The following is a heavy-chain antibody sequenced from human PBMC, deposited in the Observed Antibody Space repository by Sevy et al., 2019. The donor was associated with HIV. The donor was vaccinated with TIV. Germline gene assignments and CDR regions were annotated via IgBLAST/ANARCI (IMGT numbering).Heavy chain of an antibody. CDR2: ISSSSSTL. CDR1: GFTVSSYS. V-gene: IGHV3-48*02. CDR3: ARDIGYPLNWFDP. D-gene: IGHD5-18*01. Sequence: GGSLRLSCAASGFTVSSYSMNWVRQAPGKGLEWVSYISSSSSTLYYADSVKGRFTSSRDNAQNSLYLQMNSLRDEDTAVYYCARDIGYPLNWFDPWGQGTLVTVSS. J-gene: IGHJ5*02.